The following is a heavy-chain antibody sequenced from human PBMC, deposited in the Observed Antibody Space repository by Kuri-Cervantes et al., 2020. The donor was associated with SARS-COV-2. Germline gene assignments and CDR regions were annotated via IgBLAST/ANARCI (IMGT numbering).Heavy chain of an antibody. CDR1: GGSISSYY. J-gene: IGHJ6*03. Sequence: SETLSLTCTVSGGSISSYYWSWIRQPPGKGLEWIGYIYYSGSTNYNPSLKSRVTISVDTSKNQFSLKLSSVTAADTAVYYCARGCSSTSCYQLNYYYYMDVWGKGTTVTVSS. D-gene: IGHD2-2*01. V-gene: IGHV4-59*01. CDR2: IYYSGST. CDR3: ARGCSSTSCYQLNYYYYMDV.